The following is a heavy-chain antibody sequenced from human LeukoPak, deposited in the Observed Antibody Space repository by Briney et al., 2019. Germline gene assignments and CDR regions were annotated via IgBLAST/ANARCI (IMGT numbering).Heavy chain of an antibody. CDR1: GFTFSSYW. V-gene: IGHV3-7*03. J-gene: IGHJ4*02. CDR2: IKQDGSEK. CDR3: ARDRRSGWYGY. Sequence: GGSLRLSCAASGFTFSSYWMSWVRQAPGKGLEWVANIKQDGSEKYYVDSVKGRFTISRDNAKNSLYPQMNSLRAEDTAVYYCARDRRSGWYGYWGQGTLVTVSS. D-gene: IGHD6-19*01.